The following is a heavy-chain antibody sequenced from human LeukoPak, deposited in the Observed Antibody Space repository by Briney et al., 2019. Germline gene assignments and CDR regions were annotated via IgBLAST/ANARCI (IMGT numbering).Heavy chain of an antibody. D-gene: IGHD3-22*01. V-gene: IGHV1-2*02. Sequence: GASVKVSCKASGYTFTGYYMHWVRQAPGQGLEWMGWINPNSGGTNYAQKFQGRVTMTRDTSISTAYMELSRLRSDDPAVYYCARANYYHDSSGYLGYWGQGTLVTVSS. CDR1: GYTFTGYY. J-gene: IGHJ4*02. CDR2: INPNSGGT. CDR3: ARANYYHDSSGYLGY.